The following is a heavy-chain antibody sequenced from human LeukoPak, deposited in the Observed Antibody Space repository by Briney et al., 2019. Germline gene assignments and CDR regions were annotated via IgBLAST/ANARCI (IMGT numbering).Heavy chain of an antibody. V-gene: IGHV3-48*02. J-gene: IGHJ4*02. D-gene: IGHD5-18*01. CDR1: GFTFSRYT. CDR2: ISSGAI. Sequence: GGSLRLSCAASGFTFSRYTMNWVRQAPGKGLEWLSYISSGAINYSDSVKGRFTMSRDNAKNLLYLQMNSLRDEDTAVYYCVRDYSWAFDYWGQGTLVTVS. CDR3: VRDYSWAFDY.